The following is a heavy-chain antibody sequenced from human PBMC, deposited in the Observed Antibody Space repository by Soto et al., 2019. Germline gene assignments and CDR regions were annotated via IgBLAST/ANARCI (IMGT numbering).Heavy chain of an antibody. V-gene: IGHV3-48*04. CDR1: GFTFSSYS. CDR2: ISSSSSTI. D-gene: IGHD2-2*01. CDR3: ASLGQIVVVPAAMTDY. Sequence: GGSLRLSCAASGFTFSSYSMNWVRQAPGKGLEWVSYISSSSSTIYYADSVKGRFTISRDNAKNSLYLQMNSLRAEDTAAYYCASLGQIVVVPAAMTDYWGQGTLVTVSS. J-gene: IGHJ4*02.